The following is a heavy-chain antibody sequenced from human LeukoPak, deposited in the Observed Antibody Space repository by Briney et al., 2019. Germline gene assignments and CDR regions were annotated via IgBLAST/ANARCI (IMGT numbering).Heavy chain of an antibody. Sequence: ASVKVSCKASGYTFTSYYMHWVRQAPGQGPEYMGIINPSAGSTNYAQKFQGRITMTRDTSTSTVYMELSSLVSEGTAVYYCARERPNTCYFDYWGQGTLVTVSS. J-gene: IGHJ4*02. CDR3: ARERPNTCYFDY. D-gene: IGHD1/OR15-1a*01. V-gene: IGHV1-46*01. CDR2: INPSAGST. CDR1: GYTFTSYY.